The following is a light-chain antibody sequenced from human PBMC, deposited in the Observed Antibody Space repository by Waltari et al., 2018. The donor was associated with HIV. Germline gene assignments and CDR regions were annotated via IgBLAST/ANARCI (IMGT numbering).Light chain of an antibody. V-gene: IGKV3-20*01. CDR2: GAS. CDR1: QSVISNY. Sequence: ENVLTQSPGTLSLSPGERVTLSCRASQSVISNYFAWYQQKPGQPPRLLIYGASARATGIPDRFSGSGSGTDFTLTISRLEPEDSAVYYCQQYVSSPTFGQGTKVEIK. CDR3: QQYVSSPT. J-gene: IGKJ1*01.